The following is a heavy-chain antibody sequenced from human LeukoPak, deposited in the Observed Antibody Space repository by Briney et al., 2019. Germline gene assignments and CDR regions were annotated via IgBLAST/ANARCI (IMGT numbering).Heavy chain of an antibody. CDR1: GGSTSSYY. Sequence: SETLSLTCTVSGGSTSSYYWNWIRQPPGKGLEWIGYIYYSGTTNYNPSLKSRVTILVDTSKNQFSLKLSSVTAADTAVYYCAAGFYYFDYWGQGTLVTVSS. CDR2: IYYSGTT. CDR3: AAGFYYFDY. D-gene: IGHD3-10*01. J-gene: IGHJ4*02. V-gene: IGHV4-59*01.